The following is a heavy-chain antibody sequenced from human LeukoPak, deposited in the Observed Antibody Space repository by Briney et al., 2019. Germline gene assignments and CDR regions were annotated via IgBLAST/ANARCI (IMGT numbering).Heavy chain of an antibody. D-gene: IGHD6-19*01. J-gene: IGHJ4*02. CDR2: INHSGST. CDR3: ARGRGVSSGWYGRGDY. CDR1: GGSFSGYH. Sequence: SETLSLTCAVYGGSFSGYHWSWIRQPPGKGLEWIGEINHSGSTNYNPSLKSRVTISVDTSKNQFSLKLSSVTAADTAVYYCARGRGVSSGWYGRGDYWGQGTLVTVSS. V-gene: IGHV4-34*01.